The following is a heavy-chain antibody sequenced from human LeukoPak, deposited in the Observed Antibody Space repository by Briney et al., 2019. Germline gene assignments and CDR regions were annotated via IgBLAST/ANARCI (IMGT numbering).Heavy chain of an antibody. V-gene: IGHV1-46*01. Sequence: ASVKVSCKASGYTFTRYGISWVRQSPGQGLEWMGIINPSGGSTSYAQKFQGRVTMTRDMSTSTVYMELSSLRSEDTAVYYCARDTDTESLDYWGQGTPVTVSS. CDR2: INPSGGST. CDR1: GYTFTRYG. CDR3: ARDTDTESLDY. D-gene: IGHD5-18*01. J-gene: IGHJ4*02.